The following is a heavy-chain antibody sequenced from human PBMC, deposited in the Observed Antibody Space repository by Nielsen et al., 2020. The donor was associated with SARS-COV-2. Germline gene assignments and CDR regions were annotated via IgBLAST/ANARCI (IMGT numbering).Heavy chain of an antibody. CDR2: ISYDGSNK. V-gene: IGHV3-30*04. Sequence: WIRQPPGKGLEWVAVISYDGSNKYYADSVKGRFTISRDNSKNTLYLQMNSLRAEDTAVYYCARDRVYSSSSYYYYGMDVWGQGTMVTVSS. J-gene: IGHJ6*02. D-gene: IGHD6-6*01. CDR3: ARDRVYSSSSYYYYGMDV.